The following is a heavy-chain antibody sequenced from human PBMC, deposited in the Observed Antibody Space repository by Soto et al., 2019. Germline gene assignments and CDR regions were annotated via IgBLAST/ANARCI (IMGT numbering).Heavy chain of an antibody. Sequence: PSETLSLTCTVSGGSISSGGYYWSWIRQHPGKGLEWIGYIYYSGSTYYNPSLKSRVTISVDTSKNQFSLKLSSVTAADTAVYYCARGPRDFDWLLYYSWFDPWGQGTLVTVSS. CDR3: ARGPRDFDWLLYYSWFDP. CDR2: IYYSGST. J-gene: IGHJ5*02. D-gene: IGHD3-9*01. V-gene: IGHV4-31*03. CDR1: GGSISSGGYY.